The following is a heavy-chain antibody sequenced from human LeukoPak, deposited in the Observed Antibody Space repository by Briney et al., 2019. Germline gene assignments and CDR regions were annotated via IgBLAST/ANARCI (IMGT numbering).Heavy chain of an antibody. Sequence: ASVKVSCKVSGDTLSELSMHWVRQAPEEGLEWMGGFDPEDGETIYAQKFQGRVTMTEDTSTDTVYMELTSLRSEDTAVYYCATSRGSIAVAAYYFHAWGQGTLVTVSS. CDR3: ATSRGSIAVAAYYFHA. CDR2: FDPEDGET. D-gene: IGHD6-19*01. V-gene: IGHV1-24*01. J-gene: IGHJ4*02. CDR1: GDTLSELS.